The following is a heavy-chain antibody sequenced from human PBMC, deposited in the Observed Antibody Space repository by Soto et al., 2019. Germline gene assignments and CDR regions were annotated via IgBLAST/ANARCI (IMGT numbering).Heavy chain of an antibody. D-gene: IGHD3-22*01. CDR1: GFSLSNNG. V-gene: IGHV3-30*18. J-gene: IGHJ6*02. CDR2: ISYDGNNK. Sequence: QPGGALRLSSAASGFSLSNNGMHWFRQAPGKGLEWVAVISYDGNNKYYADSVKGRFTISRDNSKNTVYLEMNNLRAEDTAMYYCAKGGSGNYLTYYYYYGMDVWGQGTTVTVSS. CDR3: AKGGSGNYLTYYYYYGMDV.